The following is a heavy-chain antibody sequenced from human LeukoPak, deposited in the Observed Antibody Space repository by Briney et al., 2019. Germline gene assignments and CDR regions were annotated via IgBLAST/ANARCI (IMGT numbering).Heavy chain of an antibody. CDR2: IYYSGST. Sequence: SETLSLTCTVSGGSISSSSYYWGWIRQPPGKGLGGIGSIYYSGSTYYNPSLNSRVTISVDTSKNQFSLKLSFVTAADPGVYYCARDGRLLWFGELLRENWFEPWGQGTLVTVSS. CDR3: ARDGRLLWFGELLRENWFEP. CDR1: GGSISSSSYY. V-gene: IGHV4-39*01. D-gene: IGHD3-10*01. J-gene: IGHJ5*02.